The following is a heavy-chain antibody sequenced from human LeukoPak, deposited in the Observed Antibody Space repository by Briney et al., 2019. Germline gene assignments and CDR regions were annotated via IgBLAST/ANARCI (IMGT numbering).Heavy chain of an antibody. CDR2: IKSKIEGETT. J-gene: IGHJ4*02. CDR3: TNWLL. Sequence: PGGSLRLSCAASGFTFSSYSMNWVRQAPGKGLEWVGRIKSKIEGETTHYAAAVRGRFTISRDDSKNTLYLQVNSLKTEDTGVYFCTNWLLWGQGTLVTVSS. CDR1: GFTFSSYS. V-gene: IGHV3-15*01. D-gene: IGHD3-9*01.